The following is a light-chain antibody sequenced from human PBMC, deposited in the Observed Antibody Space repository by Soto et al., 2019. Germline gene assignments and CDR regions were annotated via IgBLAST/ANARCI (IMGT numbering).Light chain of an antibody. CDR2: DAS. V-gene: IGKV1-33*01. CDR3: QQYNNLPLT. J-gene: IGKJ5*01. CDR1: QNINNY. Sequence: DIQMSQSPSSLSASVGDRVTITCRASQNINNYLNWYQQKPGKAPKLLIYDASNLETGVPSRFSGSGSGTDFTLTISSLQPEDIATYYCQQYNNLPLTFGGGTRLEI.